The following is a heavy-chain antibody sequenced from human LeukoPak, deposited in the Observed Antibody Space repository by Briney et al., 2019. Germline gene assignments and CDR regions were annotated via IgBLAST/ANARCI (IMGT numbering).Heavy chain of an antibody. Sequence: QSGGSLRLSCAASGFTFSSYAMSWVRQAPGKGLEWVSAISGSGGSTYYADSVKGRFTISRDNSKNTLYLQMNSLRAEDTAVYYCAKEGLALMVYARVIDPWGQGTLVTVSS. CDR1: GFTFSSYA. J-gene: IGHJ5*02. D-gene: IGHD2-8*01. V-gene: IGHV3-23*01. CDR3: AKEGLALMVYARVIDP. CDR2: ISGSGGST.